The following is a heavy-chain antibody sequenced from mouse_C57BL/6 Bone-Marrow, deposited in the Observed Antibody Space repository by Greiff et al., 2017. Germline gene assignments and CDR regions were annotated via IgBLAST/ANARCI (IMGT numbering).Heavy chain of an antibody. J-gene: IGHJ2*01. D-gene: IGHD2-3*01. CDR3: AGYSYY. CDR2: IYPGDGDT. CDR1: GYAFSSSW. Sequence: QVQLQQSGPELVKPGASVKISCKASGYAFSSSWMNWVKQRPGKGLEWIGRIYPGDGDTNYNGKFKGKDTLTADKSSSTAYMQLSSLTSEDSAVYFCAGYSYYWGQGTTLTVSS. V-gene: IGHV1-82*01.